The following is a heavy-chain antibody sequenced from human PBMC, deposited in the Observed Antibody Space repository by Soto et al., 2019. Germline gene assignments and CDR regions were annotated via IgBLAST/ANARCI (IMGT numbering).Heavy chain of an antibody. J-gene: IGHJ3*02. V-gene: IGHV4-31*03. D-gene: IGHD5-12*01. CDR2: IYYSGST. CDR1: GGSISSGGYY. CDR3: SSPETVATKKAIDAFDI. Sequence: SETLSLTCTVSGGSISSGGYYWSWIRQHPGKGLEWIGYIYYSGSTYYNPSLKSRLTISVDTSKNQFSLKLSSVTAADTAVYYCSSPETVATKKAIDAFDIWGQGTMVTVSS.